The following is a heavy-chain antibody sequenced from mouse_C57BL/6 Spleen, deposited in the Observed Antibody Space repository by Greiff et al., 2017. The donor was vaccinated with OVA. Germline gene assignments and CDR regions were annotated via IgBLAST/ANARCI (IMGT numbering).Heavy chain of an antibody. D-gene: IGHD3-1*01. V-gene: IGHV7-3*01. CDR3: ARYWGLEDAMDY. CDR1: GFTFTDYY. CDR2: IRNKANGYTT. Sequence: EVQVVESGGGLVQPGGSLSLSCAASGFTFTDYYMSWVRQPPGKALEWLGFIRNKANGYTTEYSASVKGRFTISRDNSQSILYLQMNALRAEDSATYYCARYWGLEDAMDYWGQGTSVTVSS. J-gene: IGHJ4*01.